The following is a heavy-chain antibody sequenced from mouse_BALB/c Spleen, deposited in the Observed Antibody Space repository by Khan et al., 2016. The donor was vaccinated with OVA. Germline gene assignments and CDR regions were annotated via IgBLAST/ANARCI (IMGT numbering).Heavy chain of an antibody. CDR1: GYTFTKFG. V-gene: IGHV9-3-1*01. Sequence: QIQLVQSGPELKKPGETLKISCNASGYTFTKFGKNWVKQALGKGLQRMGWINAYIGEPTSADDFKGRFAFSMETSASTAYLQFNNLKVEDTATYCCARPKYFSYSFAYWGQGTSVTVSS. CDR3: ARPKYFSYSFAY. CDR2: INAYIGEP. J-gene: IGHJ4*01.